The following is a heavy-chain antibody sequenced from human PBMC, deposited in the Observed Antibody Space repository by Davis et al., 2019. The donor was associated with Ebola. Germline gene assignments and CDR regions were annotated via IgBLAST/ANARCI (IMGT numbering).Heavy chain of an antibody. D-gene: IGHD3-3*01. Sequence: GESLKISCAASGFNFSSYWMSWVRQAPGKGLEWVANIKQDGSEKYYVDSVKGRFPISRDNAKNSLYLQMNSLRAEDTAVYYCAREREATIFGVVIYYYYYYGMDVWGQGTTVTVSS. CDR3: AREREATIFGVVIYYYYYYGMDV. CDR2: IKQDGSEK. J-gene: IGHJ6*02. CDR1: GFNFSSYW. V-gene: IGHV3-7*03.